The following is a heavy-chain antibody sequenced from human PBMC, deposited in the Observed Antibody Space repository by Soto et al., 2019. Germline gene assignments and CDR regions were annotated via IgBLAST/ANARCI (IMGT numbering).Heavy chain of an antibody. CDR3: ARVPIPLFYGMDV. CDR2: IIPILGVA. CDR1: GGTFSSHI. Sequence: QVQLVQSGAEVKKPGSSVKVSCKASGGTFSSHIISWVRQAPGQGLEWMGRIIPILGVANYAQKFQGRVTITAAKSTNTAYMELTSRSSEDTAVFYCARVPIPLFYGMDVWGQGTTVTVSS. J-gene: IGHJ6*02. V-gene: IGHV1-69*02. D-gene: IGHD2-2*02.